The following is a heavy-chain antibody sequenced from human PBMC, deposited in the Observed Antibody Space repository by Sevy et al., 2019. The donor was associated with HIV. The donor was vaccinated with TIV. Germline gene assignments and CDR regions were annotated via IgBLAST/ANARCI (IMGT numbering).Heavy chain of an antibody. D-gene: IGHD4-17*01. J-gene: IGHJ6*02. Sequence: GGSLRLSCTASGFTFSDYYMSWIRQAPGKGLEWVSYISGLSNYINYADSVKGRFSISRDNVKDSLYLQMNSLSAEDTAVYYCARVPSTGTYGMDIWGQGTTVTVSS. CDR1: GFTFSDYY. V-gene: IGHV3-11*06. CDR3: ARVPSTGTYGMDI. CDR2: ISGLSNYI.